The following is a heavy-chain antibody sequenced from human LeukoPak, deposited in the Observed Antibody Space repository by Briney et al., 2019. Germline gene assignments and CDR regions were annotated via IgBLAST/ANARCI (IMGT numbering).Heavy chain of an antibody. CDR2: MNPKSGNT. CDR3: ARPYCSSTSCSRWLDP. V-gene: IGHV1-8*03. CDR1: GYTFTAYD. Sequence: GASVKVSCXASGYTFTAYDINWVRQATGQGLEWMGWMNPKSGNTGYAQRFQGRVTFTMNISITTAYMEMNSLTSEDTAIYYCARPYCSSTSCSRWLDPWGQGTLVTVSS. D-gene: IGHD2-2*01. J-gene: IGHJ5*02.